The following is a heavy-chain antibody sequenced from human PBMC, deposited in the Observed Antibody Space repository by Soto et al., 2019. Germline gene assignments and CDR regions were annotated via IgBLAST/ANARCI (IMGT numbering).Heavy chain of an antibody. CDR3: AKVRVGYNRFYYGMDV. Sequence: QVQLVESGGGVVQPGRSLRLSCAASGFTFSSYGMHWVRQAPGKGLEWVAVISYDGSNKYYADSVKGRFTISRDNSKNTLYLQMNSLRAEETAVYYCAKVRVGYNRFYYGMDVWGQGTTVTVSS. D-gene: IGHD5-12*01. CDR2: ISYDGSNK. CDR1: GFTFSSYG. J-gene: IGHJ6*02. V-gene: IGHV3-30*18.